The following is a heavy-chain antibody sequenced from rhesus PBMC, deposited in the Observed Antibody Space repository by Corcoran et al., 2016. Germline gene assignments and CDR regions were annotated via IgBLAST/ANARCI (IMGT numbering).Heavy chain of an antibody. V-gene: IGHV1-156*01. J-gene: IGHJ2*01. CDR1: GYTFTELS. CDR2: VDPVYGEI. D-gene: IGHD3-16*01. Sequence: EVQLVQSGAEVKKPGASVKVSCKVSGYTFTELSMHWVRQAPGTGLDWMGGVDPVYGEIIHAEKFQGRVTMTEDTSTDTAYMELSSLRSEDTAVYYCARVESGSYYNDWYFDLWGPGTPITISS. CDR3: ARVESGSYYNDWYFDL.